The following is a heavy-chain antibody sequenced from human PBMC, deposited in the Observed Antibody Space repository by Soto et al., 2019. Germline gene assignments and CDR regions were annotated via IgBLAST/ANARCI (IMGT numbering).Heavy chain of an antibody. Sequence: AQTLSLTCAISGDSVSSNSAAWNLIRQSPSRGLEWPGRTYYRSKWYNDYAVSVKSRITINPDTSKNQFSLQLNSVTPEDTAVYYCARDSYYDFWSGYLTHDAFDIWGQGTMVTVSS. CDR3: ARDSYYDFWSGYLTHDAFDI. V-gene: IGHV6-1*01. CDR2: TYYRSKWYN. D-gene: IGHD3-3*01. J-gene: IGHJ3*02. CDR1: GDSVSSNSAA.